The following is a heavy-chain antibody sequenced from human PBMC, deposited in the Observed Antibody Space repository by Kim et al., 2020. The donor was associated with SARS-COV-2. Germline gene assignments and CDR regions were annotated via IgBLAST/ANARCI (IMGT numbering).Heavy chain of an antibody. V-gene: IGHV1-69*13. D-gene: IGHD2-2*01. CDR2: IIPIFGTA. CDR1: GGTFSSYA. J-gene: IGHJ6*02. Sequence: SVKVSCKASGGTFSSYAISWVRQAPGQGLEWMGGIIPIFGTANYAQKFQGRVTITADESTSTAYMELSSLRSEDTAVYYCASSPHIVVVPAAMLSGYYYYGMDVWGQGTTVTVSS. CDR3: ASSPHIVVVPAAMLSGYYYYGMDV.